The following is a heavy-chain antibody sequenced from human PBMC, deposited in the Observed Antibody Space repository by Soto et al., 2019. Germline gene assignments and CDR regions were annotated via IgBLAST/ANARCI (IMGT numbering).Heavy chain of an antibody. CDR2: ISSSSSYI. CDR3: ARDGKQLVPTDY. CDR1: GFTFSSYS. D-gene: IGHD6-13*01. Sequence: EVQLVESGGGLVKPGGSLRLSCAASGFTFSSYSMKWVRQAPGKGLEWVSSISSSSSYIYYADSVKGRFTISRDNAKNSLYLQMNSLRAEDTAVYYCARDGKQLVPTDYWGQGTLVTVSS. V-gene: IGHV3-21*01. J-gene: IGHJ4*02.